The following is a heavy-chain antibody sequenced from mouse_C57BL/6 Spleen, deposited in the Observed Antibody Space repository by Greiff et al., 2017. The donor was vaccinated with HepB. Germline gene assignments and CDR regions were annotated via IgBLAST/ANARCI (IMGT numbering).Heavy chain of an antibody. CDR2: LYPGSGNT. V-gene: IGHV1-84*01. Sequence: VHLVESGPELVKPGASVKISCKASGYTFTDYYINWVKQRPGQGLEWIGWLYPGSGNTKYNEKFKGKATLTVDTSSSTAYMQLSSLTSEDSAVYFCARGSVFAYWGQGTLVTVSA. J-gene: IGHJ3*01. CDR1: GYTFTDYY. D-gene: IGHD1-1*01. CDR3: ARGSVFAY.